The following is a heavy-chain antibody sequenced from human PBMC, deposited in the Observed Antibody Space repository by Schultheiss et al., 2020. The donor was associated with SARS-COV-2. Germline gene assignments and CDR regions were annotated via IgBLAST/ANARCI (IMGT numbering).Heavy chain of an antibody. CDR1: GFTFSDYY. Sequence: GGSLRLSCAASGFTFSDYYMSWIRQAPGKGLEWVSYISSSGSTIYYADSVKGRFTISRDNAKNTLYLQMNSLRAEDTAVYYCARLNPFGVVAFDYWGQGTLVTVSS. CDR3: ARLNPFGVVAFDY. J-gene: IGHJ4*02. CDR2: ISSSGSTI. V-gene: IGHV3-11*04. D-gene: IGHD3-3*01.